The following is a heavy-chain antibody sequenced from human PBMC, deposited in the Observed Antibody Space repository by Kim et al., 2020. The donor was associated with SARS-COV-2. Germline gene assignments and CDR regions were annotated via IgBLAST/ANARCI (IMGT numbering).Heavy chain of an antibody. V-gene: IGHV4-34*01. CDR3: ARMRYSSSWSENWFDP. J-gene: IGHJ5*02. CDR2: INHSGST. D-gene: IGHD6-13*01. CDR1: GGSFSGYY. Sequence: SETLSLTCAVYGGSFSGYYWSWIRQPPGKGLEWIGEINHSGSTNYNPSLKSRVTISVDTSKNQFSLKLSSVTAADTAVYYCARMRYSSSWSENWFDPWG.